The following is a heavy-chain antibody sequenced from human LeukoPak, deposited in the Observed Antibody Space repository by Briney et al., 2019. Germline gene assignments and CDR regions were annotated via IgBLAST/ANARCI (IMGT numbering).Heavy chain of an antibody. CDR3: ASGVGYCSGGSCYSITPYYYYGMDV. V-gene: IGHV3-23*01. CDR1: GFTFSSYA. CDR2: ISGSGGST. J-gene: IGHJ6*02. Sequence: PGGSLRLSCAASGFTFSSYAMSWVRQAPGKGLEWVSAISGSGGSTYYADSVKGRFTISRDNSKNTLYLQMNSLRAEDTAVHYCASGVGYCSGGSCYSITPYYYYGMDVWGQGTTVTVSS. D-gene: IGHD2-15*01.